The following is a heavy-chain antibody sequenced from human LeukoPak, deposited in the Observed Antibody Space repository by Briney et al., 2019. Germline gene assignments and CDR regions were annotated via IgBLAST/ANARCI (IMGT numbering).Heavy chain of an antibody. CDR2: IWYDGSNK. CDR3: ARAGDDFWSGYYVPFDY. D-gene: IGHD3-3*01. J-gene: IGHJ4*02. V-gene: IGHV3-33*01. Sequence: PGRSLRLSCAASGFTFSSYGMHWVRQAPGKGLEWVAVIWYDGSNKYYADSVKGRFTISRDNSKSTLYLQMNSLRAEDTAVYYCARAGDDFWSGYYVPFDYWGQGTLVTVSS. CDR1: GFTFSSYG.